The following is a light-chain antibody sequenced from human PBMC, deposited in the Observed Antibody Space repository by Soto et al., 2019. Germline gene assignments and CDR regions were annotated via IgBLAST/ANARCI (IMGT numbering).Light chain of an antibody. CDR3: QQYNTYVSRT. CDR1: QRVXTG. CDR2: NES. J-gene: IGKJ4*01. Sequence: IRVTHSASFLPAYASDIATIACRARQRVXTGVAWYEAKPGEAPKLLSXNESSLESGVPSRFRGSGSGREFTLTISGLHTDEFPSYYCQQYNTYVSRTFGGGTKVDIK. V-gene: IGKV1-5*03.